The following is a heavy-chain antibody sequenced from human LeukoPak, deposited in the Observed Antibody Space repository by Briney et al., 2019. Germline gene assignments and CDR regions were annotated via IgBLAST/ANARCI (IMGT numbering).Heavy chain of an antibody. J-gene: IGHJ4*02. Sequence: SETLSLTCAVYGGSFSGYYWSWIRQPPGKGLEWIGEINHSGSTNYNPSLKSRVTISVDTSKNQFSLKPSSVTAADTAVYYCARGRSSSENFDYWGQGTLVTVSS. D-gene: IGHD6-6*01. CDR3: ARGRSSSENFDY. CDR1: GGSFSGYY. V-gene: IGHV4-34*01. CDR2: INHSGST.